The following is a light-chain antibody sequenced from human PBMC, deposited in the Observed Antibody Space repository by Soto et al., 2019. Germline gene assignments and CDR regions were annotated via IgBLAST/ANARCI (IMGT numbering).Light chain of an antibody. CDR2: DAS. CDR3: HQYDDLQT. V-gene: IGKV1-33*01. J-gene: IGKJ3*01. CDR1: QDISTY. Sequence: DIQLTQSPSSLSASLGDRITITCQASQDISTYLNWYQQKPGRAPNLLIYDASNLETGVPSRFSGSGSGTEFTFTITSLQPEDIATYFWHQYDDLQTFGPGTTVDIK.